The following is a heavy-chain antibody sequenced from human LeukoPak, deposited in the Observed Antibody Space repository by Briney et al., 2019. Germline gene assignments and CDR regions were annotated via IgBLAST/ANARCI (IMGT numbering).Heavy chain of an antibody. CDR1: GFTFSNYA. J-gene: IGHJ6*02. CDR3: AKAGQTVTAARTFPTYYYYYGMDV. Sequence: GGSLRLSCAASGFTFSNYAMTWVRQAPGKGLEWVSTISGSDGSTYYADSVKGRFTVSRDNSRNALYLQMNSLRAEDTAVYYCAKAGQTVTAARTFPTYYYYYGMDVWGQGTTVTVSS. V-gene: IGHV3-23*01. D-gene: IGHD6-13*01. CDR2: ISGSDGST.